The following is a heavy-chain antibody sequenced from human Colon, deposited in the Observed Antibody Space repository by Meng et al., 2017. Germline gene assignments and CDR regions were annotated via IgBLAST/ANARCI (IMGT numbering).Heavy chain of an antibody. Sequence: VLRQELGPGLAKPSETPSLTWAVSGYSLKSGYYWGWIRQAPGRGLEWIASMHHSGSTYYNPSLKTRLSLSIDTSRNELSLKLTSVTAADSAVYYCARESGLLSAIVEIGRAGRFDPWGLGTLVTVSS. CDR3: ARESGLLSAIVEIGRAGRFDP. CDR2: MHHSGST. J-gene: IGHJ5*02. CDR1: GYSLKSGYY. V-gene: IGHV4-38-2*02. D-gene: IGHD2/OR15-2a*01.